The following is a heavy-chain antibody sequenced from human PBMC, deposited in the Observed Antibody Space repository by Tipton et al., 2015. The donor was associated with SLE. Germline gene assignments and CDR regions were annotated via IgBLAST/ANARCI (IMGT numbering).Heavy chain of an antibody. V-gene: IGHV3-74*01. Sequence: GSLRLSCAASGFTFSSYWMHWVRQAPGKGLVWVSRINTDGSSTSYADSVKGRFTISRDNAKNTLYLQMNSLRAEDTAVYYCARVRAARLSYYYGMDVWGQGTTVTVSS. J-gene: IGHJ6*02. D-gene: IGHD6-6*01. CDR1: GFTFSSYW. CDR2: INTDGSST. CDR3: ARVRAARLSYYYGMDV.